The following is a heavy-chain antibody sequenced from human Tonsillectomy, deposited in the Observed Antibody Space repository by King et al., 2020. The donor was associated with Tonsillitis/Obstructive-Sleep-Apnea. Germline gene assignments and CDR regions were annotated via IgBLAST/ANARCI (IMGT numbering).Heavy chain of an antibody. CDR2: INHSGST. Sequence: VQLQQWGAGLLKPSETLSLTCAVYGGSFSGYYWSWVRQPPGKGLEWIGEINHSGSTNYNPSLRSQVTISLDSSKNQLSLKLSSVTAADTAVYYCARDPIVLEPAAIPSAFDIWGQGTMVTVSS. D-gene: IGHD2-2*02. CDR1: GGSFSGYY. J-gene: IGHJ3*02. CDR3: ARDPIVLEPAAIPSAFDI. V-gene: IGHV4-34*01.